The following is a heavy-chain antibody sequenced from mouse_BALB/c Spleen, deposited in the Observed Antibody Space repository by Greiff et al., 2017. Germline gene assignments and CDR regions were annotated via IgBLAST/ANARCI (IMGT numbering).Heavy chain of an antibody. CDR2: IYPGSGNT. CDR3: ARGSTTKYFDV. Sequence: LVESGPELVKPGASVKISCKASGYTFTDYYINWVKQKPGLGLEWIGWIYPGSGNTKYNEKFKGKATLTVDTSSSTAYLQLSSLTSEDTAVYFCARGSTTKYFDVWGAGTTVTVSS. V-gene: IGHV1-84*02. CDR1: GYTFTDYY. D-gene: IGHD1-1*01. J-gene: IGHJ1*01.